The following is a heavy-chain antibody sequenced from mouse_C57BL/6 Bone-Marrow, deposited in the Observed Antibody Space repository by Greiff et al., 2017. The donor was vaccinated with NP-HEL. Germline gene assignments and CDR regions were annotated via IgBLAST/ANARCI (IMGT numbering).Heavy chain of an antibody. D-gene: IGHD1-1*01. Sequence: QVQLKQPGAELVKPGASVKLSCKASGYTFTSYWMHWVKQRPGQGLEWIGMIHPNSGSTNYNEKFKSKATLTVDKSSSTAYMQLSSLTSEDSAVYYCARSKYGSSRAYWGQGTLVTVSA. CDR1: GYTFTSYW. CDR3: ARSKYGSSRAY. V-gene: IGHV1-64*01. CDR2: IHPNSGST. J-gene: IGHJ3*01.